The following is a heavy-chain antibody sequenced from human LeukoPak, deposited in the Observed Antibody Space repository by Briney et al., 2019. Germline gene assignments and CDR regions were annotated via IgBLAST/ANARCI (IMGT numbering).Heavy chain of an antibody. V-gene: IGHV3-21*01. CDR2: ISSSSSHR. J-gene: IGHJ4*02. CDR3: VRPRSPASNDGGY. CDR1: GFTLSSYS. D-gene: IGHD1-1*01. Sequence: GGSLRLSCAASGFTLSSYSMNWVRQAPGKGLEWVSSISSSSSHRYYADSVKGRFTISRDNAKNSLYLQMNSLRAEDTALYYCVRPRSPASNDGGYWGQGPLVTVSS.